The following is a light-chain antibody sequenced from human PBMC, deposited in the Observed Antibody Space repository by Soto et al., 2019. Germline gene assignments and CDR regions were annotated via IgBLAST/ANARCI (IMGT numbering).Light chain of an antibody. CDR2: EVT. V-gene: IGLV2-14*01. CDR3: SSYTTSSTVL. CDR1: ASDVGRYNY. Sequence: QSALTQPASVSGSPGQSISISCTGTASDVGRYNYVSWYQQHPGKPPKLILYEVTSRPSGVSDRFSGSKSGTTASLFISGLQAEDEAHYYCSSYTTSSTVLFGGGTKVTVL. J-gene: IGLJ3*02.